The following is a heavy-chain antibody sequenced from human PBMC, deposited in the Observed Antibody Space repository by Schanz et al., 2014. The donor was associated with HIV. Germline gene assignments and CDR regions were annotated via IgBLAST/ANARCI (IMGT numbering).Heavy chain of an antibody. D-gene: IGHD1-26*01. V-gene: IGHV3-9*01. CDR3: AKDGSWEAFDVFDI. J-gene: IGHJ3*02. Sequence: EVQLLESGGGLVQPGGSLRLSCAASGFTFDDYAMHWVRQVPGKGLEWVSGIDWKSGIIGYADSVKGRFTISRDNSKNTLYLQMNSLRAEDTAVYYCAKDGSWEAFDVFDIWGQGTMVTVSS. CDR2: IDWKSGII. CDR1: GFTFDDYA.